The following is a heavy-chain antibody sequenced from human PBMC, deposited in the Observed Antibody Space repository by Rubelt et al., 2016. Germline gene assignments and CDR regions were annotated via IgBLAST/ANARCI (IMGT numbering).Heavy chain of an antibody. CDR2: IYYSGST. J-gene: IGHJ2*01. D-gene: IGHD6-6*01. Sequence: QVQLQQWGAGLLKPSETLSLTCTVSGGSISSSSYYWGWIRQPPGKGLEWIGSIYYSGSTDYNPSLNRRVTLSVDTSKIQFALKLGSVTAADTAVYYCARSIAVGYFDLWGRGTLVTVSS. CDR3: ARSIAVGYFDL. CDR1: GGSISSSSYY. V-gene: IGHV4-39*01.